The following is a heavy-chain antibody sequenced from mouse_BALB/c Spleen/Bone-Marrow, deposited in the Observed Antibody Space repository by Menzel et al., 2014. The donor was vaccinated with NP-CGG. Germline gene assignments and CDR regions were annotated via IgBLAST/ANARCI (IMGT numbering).Heavy chain of an antibody. V-gene: IGHV1S41*01. Sequence: DLVKPGASVKLSCKASGYTFTSYWINWIKQRPGPGLEWIGRIAPGSGSSYYNEMFKGKATLTVDTSSSTAYIQLSSLSSEDSAVYFCARGGLHYFDYWGQGTTLTVSS. D-gene: IGHD3-3*01. CDR2: IAPGSGSS. CDR3: ARGGLHYFDY. J-gene: IGHJ2*01. CDR1: GYTFTSYW.